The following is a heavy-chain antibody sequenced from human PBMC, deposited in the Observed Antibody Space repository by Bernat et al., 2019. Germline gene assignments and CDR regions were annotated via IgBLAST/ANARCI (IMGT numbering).Heavy chain of an antibody. CDR2: ITDSGGFT. CDR1: GFTLSTYA. V-gene: IGHV3-23*01. Sequence: EVQLLESGGTLVQPGGSLRVSCVASGFTLSTYAMTWVRQVPGTGLEWVSVITDSGGFTHYADSVKGRFTISRDNSKNTLYLEMNSLSAEDTAIYYCAKCLHGSGSYLWYFDLWGRGTLVTVSS. D-gene: IGHD3-10*01. CDR3: AKCLHGSGSYLWYFDL. J-gene: IGHJ2*01.